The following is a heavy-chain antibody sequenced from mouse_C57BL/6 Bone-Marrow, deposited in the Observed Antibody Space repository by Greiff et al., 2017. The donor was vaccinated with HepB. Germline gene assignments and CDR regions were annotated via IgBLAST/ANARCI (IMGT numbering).Heavy chain of an antibody. CDR1: GYTFTSYW. V-gene: IGHV1-50*01. CDR3: ARNTPYYYGSSPSYYFDY. CDR2: IDPSDSYT. J-gene: IGHJ2*01. Sequence: QVQLQQPGAELVKPGASVKLSCKASGYTFTSYWMQWVKQRPGQGLEWIGEIDPSDSYTNYNQKFKGKATLTVDTSSSTAYMQLSSLTSEDSAVYYCARNTPYYYGSSPSYYFDYWGQGTTLTVSS. D-gene: IGHD1-1*01.